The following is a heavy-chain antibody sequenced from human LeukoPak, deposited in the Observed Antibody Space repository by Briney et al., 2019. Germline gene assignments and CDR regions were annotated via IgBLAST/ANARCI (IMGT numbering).Heavy chain of an antibody. CDR2: ISAYNGNT. CDR1: GYTFTSYG. CDR3: ARASGSYEGGTTDY. V-gene: IGHV1-18*01. J-gene: IGHJ4*02. Sequence: GASVKVSCKASGYTFTSYGISWVRQAPGQGLEWMGWISAYNGNTDYAQKLQGRVTMTTDTSTSTAYMELRSLRSDDTAVYYCARASGSYEGGTTDYWGQGTLVTVSS. D-gene: IGHD1-26*01.